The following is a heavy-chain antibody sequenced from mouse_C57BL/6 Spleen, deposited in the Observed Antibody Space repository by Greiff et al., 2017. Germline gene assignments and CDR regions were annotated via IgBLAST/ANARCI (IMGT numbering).Heavy chain of an antibody. CDR3: ARYYDYDSPGYFDY. CDR2: IWTGGGT. Sequence: VQLVESGPGLVAPSQSLSITCTVSGFSLTSYAISWVRQPPGKGLEWLGVIWTGGGTNYNSALKSRLSISKDNSKSQVFLKMNSLQTDDTARYYCARYYDYDSPGYFDYWGQGTTLTVSS. CDR1: GFSLTSYA. J-gene: IGHJ2*01. V-gene: IGHV2-9-1*01. D-gene: IGHD2-4*01.